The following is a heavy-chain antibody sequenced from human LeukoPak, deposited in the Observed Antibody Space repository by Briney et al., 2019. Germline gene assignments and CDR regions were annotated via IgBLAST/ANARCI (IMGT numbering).Heavy chain of an antibody. V-gene: IGHV3-7*01. D-gene: IGHD2-15*01. CDR3: ASSRYLYYFHF. CDR1: GFTFSSYW. Sequence: QAGGSLRLSCTASGFTFSSYWMSWVRQAPGKGLEWVANIKQDGSEKYYVDSVKGRFTISRDNAKNSLYLQMNSLRAEDTALYYCASSRYLYYFHFWGQGTQVSVSS. J-gene: IGHJ4*02. CDR2: IKQDGSEK.